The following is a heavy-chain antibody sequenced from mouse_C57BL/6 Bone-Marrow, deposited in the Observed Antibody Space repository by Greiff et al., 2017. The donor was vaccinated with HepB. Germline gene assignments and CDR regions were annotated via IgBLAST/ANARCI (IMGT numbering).Heavy chain of an antibody. Sequence: QVQLQQPGAELVKPGASVKLSCKASGYTFTSYWMQWVKQRPGQGLEWIGEIDPSDSYTNYNQKFKGKATLTVDTSSSTAYRQLSSLTSEDSAVYYCAHYYGSSYDWYFDVWGTGTTVTVSS. CDR1: GYTFTSYW. CDR3: AHYYGSSYDWYFDV. D-gene: IGHD1-1*01. V-gene: IGHV1-50*01. CDR2: IDPSDSYT. J-gene: IGHJ1*03.